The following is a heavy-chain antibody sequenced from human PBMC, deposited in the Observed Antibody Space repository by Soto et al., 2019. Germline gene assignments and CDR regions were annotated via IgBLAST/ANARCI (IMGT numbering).Heavy chain of an antibody. D-gene: IGHD6-6*01. V-gene: IGHV1-18*01. CDR2: ISTYNGNT. J-gene: IGHJ4*02. CDR3: ARDPQYSTSSQVFDS. CDR1: GYTFTTYA. Sequence: QVQLVQSGAEVKKPGASVKVSCKASGYTFTTYAISWVRQAPGQGLEWMGRISTYNGNTKYAQKLQGRVTMITDTSTSTAYMELRSLRSDDTAVYYCARDPQYSTSSQVFDSWGQGTLVTVSS.